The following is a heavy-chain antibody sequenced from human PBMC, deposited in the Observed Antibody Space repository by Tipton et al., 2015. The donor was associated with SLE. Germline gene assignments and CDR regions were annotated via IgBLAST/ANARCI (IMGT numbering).Heavy chain of an antibody. CDR2: IFHSGSA. V-gene: IGHV4-30-2*01. CDR3: AREVGVVATGWFDP. Sequence: TLSLPSTVSGGSLSSGDYSWSWVRQPPGKGLEWIGHIFHSGSAYYNPSLKSRVTMSVDRSRNQFSLRLTSMTAADTALYYCAREVGVVATGWFDPWGQGTLVTVSS. CDR1: GGSLSSGDYS. J-gene: IGHJ5*02. D-gene: IGHD1-26*01.